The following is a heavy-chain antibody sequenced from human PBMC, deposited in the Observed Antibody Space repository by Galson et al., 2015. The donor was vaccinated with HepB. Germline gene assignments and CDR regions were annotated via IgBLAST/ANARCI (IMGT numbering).Heavy chain of an antibody. D-gene: IGHD3-16*01. V-gene: IGHV3-30*02. Sequence: SLRLSCAASGFTFSSYGMHWVRQAPGKGLEWVAFIRYDGSNKYYADSVKGRFTISRDNSKNTLYLQMNSLRAEDTAVYYCAKDSRQRGDAFDIWGQGTMVTVSS. CDR2: IRYDGSNK. CDR3: AKDSRQRGDAFDI. CDR1: GFTFSSYG. J-gene: IGHJ3*02.